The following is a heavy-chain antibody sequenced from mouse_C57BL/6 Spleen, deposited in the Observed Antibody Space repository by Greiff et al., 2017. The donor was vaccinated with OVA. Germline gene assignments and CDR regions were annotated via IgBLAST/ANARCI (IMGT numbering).Heavy chain of an antibody. CDR3: ARRITTVVDYAMDY. V-gene: IGHV5-17*01. J-gene: IGHJ4*01. Sequence: EVKVVESGGGLVKPGGSLKLSCAASGFTFSDYGMHWVRQAPEKGLEWVAYISSGSSTIYYADTVKGRFTISRDNAKNTLFLQMTSLRSEDTAMYYCARRITTVVDYAMDYWGQGTSVTVSS. CDR2: ISSGSSTI. CDR1: GFTFSDYG. D-gene: IGHD1-1*01.